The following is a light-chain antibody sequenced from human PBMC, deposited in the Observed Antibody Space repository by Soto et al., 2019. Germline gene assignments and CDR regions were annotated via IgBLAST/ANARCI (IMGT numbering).Light chain of an antibody. CDR3: QQYNSYST. CDR2: AAS. J-gene: IGKJ1*01. Sequence: AIRMTQSPSSLSASTGYRFTITCRASQGISSYLAWYQQKPGKAPKLLIYAASTLQSGVPSRFSGSGSGTDFTLTISSLRPDDFATYYCQQYNSYSTFGQGTTVDIK. V-gene: IGKV1-8*01. CDR1: QGISSY.